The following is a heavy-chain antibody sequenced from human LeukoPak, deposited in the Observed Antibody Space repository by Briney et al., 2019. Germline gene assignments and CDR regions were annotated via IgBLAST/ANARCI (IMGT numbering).Heavy chain of an antibody. Sequence: SETLSLTSTVSGGSISSSIYYWGWIRQPPGKGLEWIGSIYYTGSTYYNPSLKSRVTISVDTSKNQFSLKLSSVTAADTAVYYCARPTGGYYYYMDVWGKGTTVTVSS. D-gene: IGHD2-8*02. CDR2: IYYTGST. J-gene: IGHJ6*03. V-gene: IGHV4-39*01. CDR1: GGSISSSIYY. CDR3: ARPTGGYYYYMDV.